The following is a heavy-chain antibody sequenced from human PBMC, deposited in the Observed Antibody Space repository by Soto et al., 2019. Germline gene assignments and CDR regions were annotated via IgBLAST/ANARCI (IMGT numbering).Heavy chain of an antibody. Sequence: EVRLLESGGGLGQPGGSLRLSCAASGFTFSTYIMTWVRQAPGKGLEWVSTISGRGGSKYYADSVKGRFTISRDNSKNTLYLQMNSLGPEDTAVYYCAKGFSGYDYSVDYWGQGTLVTVSS. D-gene: IGHD5-12*01. CDR1: GFTFSTYI. V-gene: IGHV3-23*01. CDR2: ISGRGGSK. CDR3: AKGFSGYDYSVDY. J-gene: IGHJ4*02.